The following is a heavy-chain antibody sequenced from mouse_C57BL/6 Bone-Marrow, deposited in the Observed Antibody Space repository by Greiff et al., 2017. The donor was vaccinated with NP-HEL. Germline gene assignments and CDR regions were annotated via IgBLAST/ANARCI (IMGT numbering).Heavy chain of an antibody. CDR2: INPNNGGT. J-gene: IGHJ2*01. V-gene: IGHV1-22*01. D-gene: IGHD1-1*01. Sequence: VQLKESGPELVKPGASVKMSCKASGYTFTDYNMHWVKQSHGKSLEWIGYINPNNGGTSYNQKFKGKATLTVHKSSSTAYMELSSLTSEDSAVYDCARVTTVAGGYWGKGTTLTVSS. CDR3: ARVTTVAGGY. CDR1: GYTFTDYN.